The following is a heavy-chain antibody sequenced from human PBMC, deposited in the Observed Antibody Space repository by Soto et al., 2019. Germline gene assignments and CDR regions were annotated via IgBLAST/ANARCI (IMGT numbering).Heavy chain of an antibody. Sequence: QVQLQQWGAGLLKPSETLSLTCAVYGGSFSGYYWSWIRQPPGKGLEWIGEINHSGSTNYNPSLKSRVTISVDTSKNQFSLKLSSVTAADTAVYYCARVGDGVTTNYFDYWGQGTLVTVSS. CDR2: INHSGST. CDR1: GGSFSGYY. CDR3: ARVGDGVTTNYFDY. J-gene: IGHJ4*02. V-gene: IGHV4-34*01. D-gene: IGHD4-17*01.